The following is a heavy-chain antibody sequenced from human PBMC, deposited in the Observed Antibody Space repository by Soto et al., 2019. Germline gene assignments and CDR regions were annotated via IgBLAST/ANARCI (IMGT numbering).Heavy chain of an antibody. CDR1: GGSISSSNW. CDR3: ARVSGSYYYGMDV. Sequence: QVQLQESGPGLVKPSGTLSLTCAVSGGSISSSNWWSWVRQPPGKGLEWIGEIYHSGSTNYNPSPKSRVTLSIDQXKNQFSLKLSSVTAADTAVYYCARVSGSYYYGMDVWGQGTTVTVSS. CDR2: IYHSGST. D-gene: IGHD1-26*01. J-gene: IGHJ6*02. V-gene: IGHV4-4*02.